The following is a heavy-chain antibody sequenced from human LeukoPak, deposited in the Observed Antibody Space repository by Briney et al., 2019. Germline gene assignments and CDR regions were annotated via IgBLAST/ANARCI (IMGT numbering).Heavy chain of an antibody. CDR3: AGSSGWYTY. CDR1: GGSISSDY. D-gene: IGHD6-19*01. J-gene: IGHJ4*02. Sequence: SETLSLTCTVSGGSISSDYWTWIRQPAGKGLEWIGRIYTSGTMFNPSLKSRVTMSVDTSKNQFSLNLSSVTAADTAVYCCAGSSGWYTYWGQGTLVTVSS. CDR2: IYTSGT. V-gene: IGHV4-4*07.